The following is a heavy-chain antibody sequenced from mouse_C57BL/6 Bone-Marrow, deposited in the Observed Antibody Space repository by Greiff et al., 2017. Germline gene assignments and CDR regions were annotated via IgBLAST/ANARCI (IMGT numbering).Heavy chain of an antibody. CDR1: GFSLTSYG. CDR3: AKRRDYGYEYWYFDV. Sequence: QVQLQQSGPGLVAPSQSLSITCTVSGFSLTSYGVDWVRQPPGKGLEWLGVIWGGGSTNYNSALMSRLSISKDNSKSQVFLKMNSLQTDDTAMYYCAKRRDYGYEYWYFDVWGTGTTVTVSS. CDR2: IWGGGST. D-gene: IGHD2-2*01. V-gene: IGHV2-9*01. J-gene: IGHJ1*03.